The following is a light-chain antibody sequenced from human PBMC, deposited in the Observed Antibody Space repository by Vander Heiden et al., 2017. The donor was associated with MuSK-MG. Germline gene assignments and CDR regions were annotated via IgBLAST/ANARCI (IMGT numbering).Light chain of an antibody. CDR1: QSISIW. J-gene: IGKJ2*01. V-gene: IGKV1-5*03. CDR3: QQYNSYPYT. Sequence: FQMTQSPSTLSASVGDRVTLTCRASQSISIWLAWYQQKPGKAPDLLIYKASTLESRVPSRCSGSGSGTEFTLTISSLQPDDFATYYCQQYNSYPYTFGQGTKLEIK. CDR2: KAS.